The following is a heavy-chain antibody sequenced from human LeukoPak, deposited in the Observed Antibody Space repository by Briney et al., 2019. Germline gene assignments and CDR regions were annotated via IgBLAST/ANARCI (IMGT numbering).Heavy chain of an antibody. CDR3: ARVPTYPMIAATGTGGGDY. Sequence: ASVKVSCKASGYTFTSYGISWVRQAPGQGLEWMGWISAYNGNTNYAQKLQGRVTMTTDTSTSTAYMELRSLRSDDTAVYYCARVPTYPMIAATGTGGGDYWGQGTLVTVSS. J-gene: IGHJ4*02. CDR2: ISAYNGNT. V-gene: IGHV1-18*01. CDR1: GYTFTSYG. D-gene: IGHD6-13*01.